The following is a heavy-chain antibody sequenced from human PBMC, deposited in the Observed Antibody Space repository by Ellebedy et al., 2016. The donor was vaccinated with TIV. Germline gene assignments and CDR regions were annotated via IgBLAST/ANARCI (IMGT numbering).Heavy chain of an antibody. Sequence: GESLKISCTTSGFAFADYALVWFRQAPGKGLEWVGFISSQRYGGRPEHVASLKGRFTISRDDSKSIVYLQMNSLQSDDTGVYYCTRNPRKGGDRYPFDFWGRGTLVTVSS. D-gene: IGHD2-21*02. CDR3: TRNPRKGGDRYPFDF. V-gene: IGHV3-49*03. J-gene: IGHJ4*02. CDR2: ISSQRYGGRP. CDR1: GFAFADYA.